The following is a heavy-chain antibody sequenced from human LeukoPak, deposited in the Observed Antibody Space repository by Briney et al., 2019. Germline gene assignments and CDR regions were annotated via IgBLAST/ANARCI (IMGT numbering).Heavy chain of an antibody. CDR3: ARGGRYCSGGSCYASAFDI. D-gene: IGHD2-15*01. J-gene: IGHJ3*02. V-gene: IGHV3-20*04. CDR1: GFTFDDYG. CDR2: INWNGGST. Sequence: GGALRLSCAASGFTFDDYGMSWVRQAPGKGLEWVSGINWNGGSTGYADPVKGRFTISRDNAKNSLYLQMNSLRAEDTALYYCARGGRYCSGGSCYASAFDIWGQGTMVTVSS.